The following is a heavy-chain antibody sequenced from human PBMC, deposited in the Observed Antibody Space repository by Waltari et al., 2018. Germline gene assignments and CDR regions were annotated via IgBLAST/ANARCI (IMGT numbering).Heavy chain of an antibody. D-gene: IGHD6-13*01. CDR3: ARESYSSTIDY. J-gene: IGHJ4*02. Sequence: QVQLVESGGGLVKPGGSLRLSCAAPGFTFSDYYMSWIRQAPGKGLEWVSYISSSSSYTNYADSVKGRFTISRDNAKNSLYLQMNSLRAEDTAVYYCARESYSSTIDYWGQGTLVTVSS. V-gene: IGHV3-11*05. CDR2: ISSSSSYT. CDR1: GFTFSDYY.